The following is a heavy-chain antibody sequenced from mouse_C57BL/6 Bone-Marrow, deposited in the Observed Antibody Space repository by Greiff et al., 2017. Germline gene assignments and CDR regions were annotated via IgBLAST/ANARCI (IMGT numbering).Heavy chain of an antibody. CDR3: ARTFTPFTAIMPFAY. J-gene: IGHJ3*01. V-gene: IGHV5-15*01. Sequence: EVKLQESGGGLVQPGGSLKLSCAASGFTFSDYGMAWVRQAPRKGPEWVAFISNLAYSIYYADTVKGRFTISRENAKNILYLEMSSLRSEDTAMYYCARTFTPFTAIMPFAYWGQGTLVTVSA. CDR1: GFTFSDYG. D-gene: IGHD1-1*01. CDR2: ISNLAYSI.